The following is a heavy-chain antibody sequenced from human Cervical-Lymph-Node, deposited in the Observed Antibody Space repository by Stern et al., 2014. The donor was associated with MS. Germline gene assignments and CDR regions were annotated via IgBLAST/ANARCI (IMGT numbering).Heavy chain of an antibody. V-gene: IGHV1-46*01. J-gene: IGHJ4*02. Sequence: QVQLVESGAEVKKPGASVKISCKSSGYNFTNYYMHWVRQAPGQGLEWMGIFNPNTSQTIYAQKFQGRVNMTRDTSTSTVYMDLRRLKFEDTAVYYCARDTWRQSYYYDSSGYHHIDHWGQGTLVTVSS. CDR3: ARDTWRQSYYYDSSGYHHIDH. CDR1: GYNFTNYY. D-gene: IGHD3-22*01. CDR2: FNPNTSQT.